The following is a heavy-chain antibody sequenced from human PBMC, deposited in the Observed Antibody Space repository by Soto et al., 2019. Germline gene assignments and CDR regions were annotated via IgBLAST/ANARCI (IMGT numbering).Heavy chain of an antibody. J-gene: IGHJ6*02. V-gene: IGHV1-46*01. CDR2: INPSGGST. CDR3: ASPAADFWSGYSEYYYYYGMDV. CDR1: GYTFTSYY. D-gene: IGHD3-3*01. Sequence: ASVKVSCKASGYTFTSYYMHWVRQAPGQGLEWMGIINPSGGSTSYAQKFQGRVTMTRDTSTSTVYMELSSLRSEDTAVYYCASPAADFWSGYSEYYYYYGMDVWGQGTTVTV.